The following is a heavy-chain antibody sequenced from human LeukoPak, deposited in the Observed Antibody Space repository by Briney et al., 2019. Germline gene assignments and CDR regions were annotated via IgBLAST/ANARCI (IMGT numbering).Heavy chain of an antibody. CDR3: ARGGGGYYGSGSYLIDH. J-gene: IGHJ4*02. D-gene: IGHD3-10*01. V-gene: IGHV1-18*01. Sequence: ASVKVSCKASGYSFRNYGISWVRQAPGQGLEYMGWISVYNGNTNYAQRLQGRVTMTADTSTSTVYMELRGLRSDDTAVYYCARGGGGYYGSGSYLIDHWGQGTLVTVSS. CDR1: GYSFRNYG. CDR2: ISVYNGNT.